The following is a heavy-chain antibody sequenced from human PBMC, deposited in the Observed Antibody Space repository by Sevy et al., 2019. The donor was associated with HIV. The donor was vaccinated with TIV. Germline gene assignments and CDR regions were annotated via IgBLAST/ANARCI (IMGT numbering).Heavy chain of an antibody. Sequence: ASVKVSCKASGGTFSRYAISWVRQAPGQGLEWMGGIIPVFGIARYAQKFQDIVTITADESTSTIYMELSSLRSEDTAVYYCADSTGEGFDYWGQRTLVTVSS. CDR2: IIPVFGIA. D-gene: IGHD7-27*01. V-gene: IGHV1-69*13. CDR3: ADSTGEGFDY. CDR1: GGTFSRYA. J-gene: IGHJ4*02.